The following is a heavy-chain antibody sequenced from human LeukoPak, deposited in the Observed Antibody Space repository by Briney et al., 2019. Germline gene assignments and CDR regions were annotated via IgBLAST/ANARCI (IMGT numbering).Heavy chain of an antibody. CDR3: ARQVPFAYYEIFTGYIEY. V-gene: IGHV4-39*01. J-gene: IGHJ4*02. Sequence: SETLSLTCTVSGASISSSFYYWGWIRQTPGKGLEWIGSVNYRGNTYNNPPLKSRVTISVDTSENQFSLNLRSVTAADTAVYYCARQVPFAYYEIFTGYIEYWGQGTLVSVSS. CDR1: GASISSSFYY. D-gene: IGHD3-9*01. CDR2: VNYRGNT.